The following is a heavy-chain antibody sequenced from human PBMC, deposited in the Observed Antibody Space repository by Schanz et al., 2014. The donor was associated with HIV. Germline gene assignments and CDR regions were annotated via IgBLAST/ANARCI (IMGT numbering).Heavy chain of an antibody. Sequence: VQLVESGGGVVQPGRSLRLSCAVSGFTLSGYTMSWVRQAPGKGLEWVSSISVTGDNTYYADSVNGRFTISRDNSKNTLYLEMTTLRTEDTAVYYCAKPEYDSRGNSQSHFDYWGQGTLVTVSS. CDR2: ISVTGDNT. V-gene: IGHV3-23*04. D-gene: IGHD3-22*01. CDR1: GFTLSGYT. CDR3: AKPEYDSRGNSQSHFDY. J-gene: IGHJ4*02.